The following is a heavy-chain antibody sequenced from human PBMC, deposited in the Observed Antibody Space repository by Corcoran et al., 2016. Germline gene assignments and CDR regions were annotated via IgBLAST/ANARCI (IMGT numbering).Heavy chain of an antibody. CDR3: ARATPSFVVVPATARSHFDY. CDR2: INSDGSST. CDR1: GFTFSSYW. V-gene: IGHV3-74*01. J-gene: IGHJ4*02. D-gene: IGHD2-2*01. Sequence: EVQLVESGGGLVQPGGSLRLSCAASGFTFSSYWMHWVRQAPGKELVWVSRINSDGSSTSYADSVKGRFTISRDNTKNKLYMQMNSMRDADTAVYYCARATPSFVVVPATARSHFDYWGQGTLVTVSS.